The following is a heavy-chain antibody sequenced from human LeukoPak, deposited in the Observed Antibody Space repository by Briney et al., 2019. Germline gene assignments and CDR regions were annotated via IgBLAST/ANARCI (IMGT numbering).Heavy chain of an antibody. V-gene: IGHV3-23*01. CDR3: ERDPSDYEWQRGWYRDF. CDR1: GFTLSSYV. D-gene: IGHD6-19*01. CDR2: INTRADET. Sequence: RGSLRHSCAASGFTLSSYVMNWVRQAPGERLEWVSTINTRADETHYADSVRGRFTIFRDNSKRTLALHMRKPRVEDTAVYYCERDPSDYEWQRGWYRDFWGRESQVSVSS. J-gene: IGHJ4*01.